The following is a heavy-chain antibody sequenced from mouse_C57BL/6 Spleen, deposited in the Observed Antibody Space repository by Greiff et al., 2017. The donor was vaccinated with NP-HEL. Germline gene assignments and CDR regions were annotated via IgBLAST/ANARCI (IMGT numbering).Heavy chain of an antibody. CDR2: LNNGGSYT. Sequence: EVQLQQSGGDLVKPGGSLKLSCAASGFTFSSYGMSWVRQTPDKRLEWVATLNNGGSYTYYPDSVKGRFTISRDNAKNTLYLQMSSLKSEDTAMYYCAGHSNYYFDYWGQGTTLTVSS. J-gene: IGHJ2*01. D-gene: IGHD2-5*01. V-gene: IGHV5-6*01. CDR1: GFTFSSYG. CDR3: AGHSNYYFDY.